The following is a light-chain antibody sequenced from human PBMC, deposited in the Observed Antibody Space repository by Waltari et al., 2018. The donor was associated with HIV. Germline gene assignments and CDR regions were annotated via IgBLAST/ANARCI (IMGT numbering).Light chain of an antibody. J-gene: IGKJ4*01. CDR2: WAA. V-gene: IGKV4-1*01. CDR3: QQHYTIEST. Sequence: DIVMTQSPDSLPVSLGERATMNCRSSRTVYFNSNNQDYLAWYQEKPGQSPKWHSHWAATRASGVPGRFSGSGSGTDFNLTISSLQADDVAVYYCQQHYTIESTFGGGTKVEIK. CDR1: RTVYFNSNNQDY.